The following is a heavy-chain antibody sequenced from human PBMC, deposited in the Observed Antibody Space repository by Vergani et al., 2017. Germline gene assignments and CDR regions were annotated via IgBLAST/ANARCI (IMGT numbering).Heavy chain of an antibody. CDR3: ARSIAARRGPNWFDP. V-gene: IGHV4-39*01. CDR1: GGSISSSSYY. D-gene: IGHD6-6*01. CDR2: IYYSGST. Sequence: QLQLQESGPGLVKPSETLSLTCTVSGGSISSSSYYWGWIRQPPGKGLEWIGSIYYSGSTYYNPSLKSRVTISVDTSKNQFSLKLSSVTAADTAVYYCARSIAARRGPNWFDPWGEGTLVTVSS. J-gene: IGHJ5*02.